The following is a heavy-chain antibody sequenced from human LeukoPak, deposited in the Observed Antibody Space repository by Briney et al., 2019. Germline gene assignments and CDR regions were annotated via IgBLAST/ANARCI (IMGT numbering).Heavy chain of an antibody. CDR1: GASVSTNNW. J-gene: IGHJ3*02. Sequence: SETLSLTCVVSGASVSTNNWWTWVRQAPGKGLEWIGEVYHSGLTNYSPSLKSRVTISVDTSKNQFSLKLSSVTAADTAVYYCARLVMITFGGVIVDAFDIWGQGTMVTVSS. CDR3: ARLVMITFGGVIVDAFDI. V-gene: IGHV4-4*02. D-gene: IGHD3-16*02. CDR2: VYHSGLT.